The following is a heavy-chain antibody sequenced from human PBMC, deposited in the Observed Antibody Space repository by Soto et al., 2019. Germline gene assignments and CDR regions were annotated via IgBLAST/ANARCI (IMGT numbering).Heavy chain of an antibody. CDR1: GFTFSSYS. J-gene: IGHJ4*02. CDR3: ARESWQGDGYIFPAY. Sequence: EVQLVESGGDLVQPGGSLRLSCAASGFTFSSYSMNWVRQAPGKGLEWVSYISSSSSTIYYADSVKGRFTISRDNAKNSLYLQMNSLRDEDRAVYYCARESWQGDGYIFPAYGGQGPLVTVSS. V-gene: IGHV3-48*02. D-gene: IGHD5-12*01. CDR2: ISSSSSTI.